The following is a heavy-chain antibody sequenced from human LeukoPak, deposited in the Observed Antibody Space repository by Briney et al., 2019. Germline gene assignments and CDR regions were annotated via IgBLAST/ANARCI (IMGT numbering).Heavy chain of an antibody. CDR2: IYYSGST. V-gene: IGHV4-39*07. D-gene: IGHD6-6*01. CDR1: GGSISSSSYY. Sequence: PSETLSLTCTVSGGSISSSSYYWGWIRQPPGKGLEWIGSIYYSGSTYYNPSLKSRVTISVDTSKNQSSLKLSSVPAADTAVYYCARDSQPDSSSPDWGQGTLVTVSS. CDR3: ARDSQPDSSSPD. J-gene: IGHJ4*02.